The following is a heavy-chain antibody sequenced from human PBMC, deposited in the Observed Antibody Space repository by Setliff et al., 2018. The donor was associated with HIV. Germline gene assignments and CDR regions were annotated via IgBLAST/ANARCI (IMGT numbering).Heavy chain of an antibody. CDR3: ARGRRSDYYDSSGYLYYYFDL. J-gene: IGHJ2*01. CDR1: GGTFSSYG. Sequence: SVKVSCKTSGGTFSSYGVSWVRQAPGQGLQWMGGIIPIFGSTDYAQRFQGRVTITTDEPATTVYMELNSLRSDDTAVYYCARGRRSDYYDSSGYLYYYFDLWGRGALVTVSS. D-gene: IGHD3-22*01. V-gene: IGHV1-69*05. CDR2: IIPIFGST.